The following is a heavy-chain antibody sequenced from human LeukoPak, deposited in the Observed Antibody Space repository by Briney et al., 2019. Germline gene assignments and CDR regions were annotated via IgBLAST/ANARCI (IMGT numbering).Heavy chain of an antibody. CDR3: ARETDYYGSGSYYSPSMDY. Sequence: PGGSLGLSCAASGFTFSSYSMNWVRQAPGKGLEWVSSISSSSSYIYYADSVKGRFTISRDNAKNSLYLQMNSLRAEDTAVYYCARETDYYGSGSYYSPSMDYWGQGTLVTVSS. J-gene: IGHJ4*02. V-gene: IGHV3-21*01. D-gene: IGHD3-10*01. CDR1: GFTFSSYS. CDR2: ISSSSSYI.